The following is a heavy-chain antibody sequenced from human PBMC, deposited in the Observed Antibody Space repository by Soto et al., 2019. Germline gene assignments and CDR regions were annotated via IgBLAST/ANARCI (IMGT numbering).Heavy chain of an antibody. CDR3: ARVVTTVTNRYYALDV. Sequence: GSLRLSCSASGFTFRDYYMSWIRQAPGKGLEWVSHISSSGSTTYYADSVKGRFTSSRDNAKNSLLLQMNGLRAEDTAVYFCARVVTTVTNRYYALDVWGQGTTVTVSS. V-gene: IGHV3-11*01. CDR2: ISSSGSTT. CDR1: GFTFRDYY. J-gene: IGHJ6*02. D-gene: IGHD4-17*01.